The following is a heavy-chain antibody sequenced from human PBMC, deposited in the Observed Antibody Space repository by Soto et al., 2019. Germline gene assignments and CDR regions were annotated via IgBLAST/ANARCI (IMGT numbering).Heavy chain of an antibody. CDR2: ISGSGGST. D-gene: IGHD2-2*01. J-gene: IGHJ6*02. Sequence: GGSLRLSCAASGFTFSSDAMSWVRQAPGKGLEWVSAISGSGGSTYYADSVKGRFAISRDNSKNTLYLQMNSLRAEDTAVYYCAKGDIVVVPDYYGMDVWGQGTTVTVSS. CDR1: GFTFSSDA. V-gene: IGHV3-23*01. CDR3: AKGDIVVVPDYYGMDV.